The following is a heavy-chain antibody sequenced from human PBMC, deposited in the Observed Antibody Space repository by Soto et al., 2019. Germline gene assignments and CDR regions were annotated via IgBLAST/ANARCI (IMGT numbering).Heavy chain of an antibody. V-gene: IGHV5-51*01. D-gene: IGHD3-22*01. CDR2: IYPGDSDT. Sequence: GESLKISCKGSGYSFTSYWLGWVRQMLGKGLECLRIIYPGDSDTRYSPSFQGQVTISADKSISTAYLQWSSLKASDTAMYYSASLLGQAPHDSKYNWFDSWGKGTLVTV. CDR3: ASLLGQAPHDSKYNWFDS. CDR1: GYSFTSYW. J-gene: IGHJ5*01.